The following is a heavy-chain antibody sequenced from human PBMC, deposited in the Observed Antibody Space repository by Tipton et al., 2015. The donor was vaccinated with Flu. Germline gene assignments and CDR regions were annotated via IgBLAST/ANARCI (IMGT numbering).Heavy chain of an antibody. CDR1: GYTFNRYG. J-gene: IGHJ4*02. D-gene: IGHD3-22*01. Sequence: QVQLVQSGAEVKMPGASVRVSCKASGYTFNRYGINWVRQAPGQGLEWMGWISADNGKTKYAQKFQDRVTMTTDTSTSTAYMEVRSLRSDDTAVYYCTRGARGGNLILVVSPDYWGQGTLVTVSS. V-gene: IGHV1-18*01. CDR3: TRGARGGNLILVVSPDY. CDR2: ISADNGKT.